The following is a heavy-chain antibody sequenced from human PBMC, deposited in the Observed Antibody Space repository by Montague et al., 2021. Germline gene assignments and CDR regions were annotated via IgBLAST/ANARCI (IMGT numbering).Heavy chain of an antibody. CDR3: ARFHYYDMNFDL. V-gene: IGHV4-59*01. Sequence: SETLSLTCVASGASINSYYWSWIRQPPGKRLECTGYIHYSWTTNYNLSLKSRVTLSVGTSKNQISLKLSHVTAADTAVYYCARFHYYDMNFDLWGRGTLVTVSS. CDR2: IHYSWTT. CDR1: GASINSYY. D-gene: IGHD3-22*01. J-gene: IGHJ2*01.